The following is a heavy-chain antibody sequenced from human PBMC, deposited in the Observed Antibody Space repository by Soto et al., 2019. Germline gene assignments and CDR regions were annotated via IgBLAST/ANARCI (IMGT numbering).Heavy chain of an antibody. CDR2: IYHSGST. J-gene: IGHJ4*02. CDR3: ARISLWFGEVYYFDY. Sequence: SETLSLTCAVSGGSISSSNWWSWVRQPPGKGLEWIGEIYHSGSTTYTPSLKSRFTISVDKSKNQFSRKLSSVTAADTAVYYCARISLWFGEVYYFDYWGQGTLVTVSS. D-gene: IGHD3-10*01. V-gene: IGHV4-4*02. CDR1: GGSISSSNW.